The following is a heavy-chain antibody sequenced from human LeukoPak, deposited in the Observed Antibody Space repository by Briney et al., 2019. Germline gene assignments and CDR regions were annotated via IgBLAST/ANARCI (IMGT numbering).Heavy chain of an antibody. Sequence: GGSLRLSCAASGFTFSSYSMNWVRQAPGKGLEWVSSISSSSSYIYYADSVKGRFTISRDNAKNSLYLQMNSLRAEDTAVYYCASAGLLSPNNSYYMDVWGKGTTVTVSS. CDR1: GFTFSSYS. J-gene: IGHJ6*03. D-gene: IGHD3-3*01. CDR3: ASAGLLSPNNSYYMDV. V-gene: IGHV3-21*01. CDR2: ISSSSSYI.